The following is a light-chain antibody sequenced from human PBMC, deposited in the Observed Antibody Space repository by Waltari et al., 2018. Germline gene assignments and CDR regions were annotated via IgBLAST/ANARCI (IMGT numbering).Light chain of an antibody. CDR1: SRDVVAYNY. CDR2: DVS. J-gene: IGLJ1*01. CDR3: SSYTISDTYV. Sequence: QSALTQPASVSGSPGQSITISCSGTSRDVVAYNYVSGYQQHPDKVPKLMIYDVSNRPSGISNRFSGSKSGNTASLTISGLQAEDEADYYCSSYTISDTYVFGTGTKVTVL. V-gene: IGLV2-14*03.